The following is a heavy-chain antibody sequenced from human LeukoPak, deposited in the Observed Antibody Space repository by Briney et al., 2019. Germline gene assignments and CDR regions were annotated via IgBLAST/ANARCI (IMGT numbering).Heavy chain of an antibody. CDR2: FDPEDGET. Sequence: GASVKVSCKVSGYTLTELSMHWVRQAPGKGLEWMGGFDPEDGETIYAQKFQGRVTMTEDTSTDTAYMELSSLRSEDTAVYYCARDLRIAVADDAFDIWGQGTMVTVSS. D-gene: IGHD6-19*01. CDR3: ARDLRIAVADDAFDI. V-gene: IGHV1-24*01. CDR1: GYTLTELS. J-gene: IGHJ3*02.